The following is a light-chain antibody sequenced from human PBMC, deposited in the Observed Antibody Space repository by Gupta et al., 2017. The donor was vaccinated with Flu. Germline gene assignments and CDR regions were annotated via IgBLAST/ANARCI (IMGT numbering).Light chain of an antibody. CDR3: QSADSSGTSV. J-gene: IGLJ1*01. CDR2: KDS. Sequence: SYELTQPPSVSVSPGQTARITCSGDALPKQYAYWYQQKPDQAPVLVIYKDSERPSGIPERFSGSSSGTTVTLTISGVQAEDEADYYCQSADSSGTSVFGTGTKVTVL. V-gene: IGLV3-25*02. CDR1: ALPKQY.